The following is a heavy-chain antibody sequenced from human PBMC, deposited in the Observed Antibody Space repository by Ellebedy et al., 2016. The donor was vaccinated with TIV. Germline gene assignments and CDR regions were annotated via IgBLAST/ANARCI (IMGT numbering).Heavy chain of an antibody. V-gene: IGHV3-30-3*01. CDR1: GFTFSSYA. D-gene: IGHD4-17*01. CDR3: ARMNWQPGGDPEEYNWFDP. J-gene: IGHJ5*02. CDR2: ISYDGSNK. Sequence: PGGSLRLSCAASGFTFSSYAMHWVRQAPGKGLEWVAVISYDGSNKYYADSVKGRFTISRDNSKNTLYLQMNSLRAEDTALYYCARMNWQPGGDPEEYNWFDPWGQGTLVTVSS.